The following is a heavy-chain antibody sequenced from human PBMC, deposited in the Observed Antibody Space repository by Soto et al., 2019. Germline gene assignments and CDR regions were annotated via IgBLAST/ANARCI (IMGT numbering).Heavy chain of an antibody. D-gene: IGHD3-9*01. CDR1: GSTFTGYY. Sequence: ASVKVSCKTSGSTFTGYYMHWVRQAPGQGLEWMGWINPNSGDTNYAQKFQGRVTMAGDTSISTAYMELSSLRSEDTAVYYCARVQGALRYFDWPFDYWGQGTLVTVS. CDR2: INPNSGDT. CDR3: ARVQGALRYFDWPFDY. V-gene: IGHV1-2*02. J-gene: IGHJ4*02.